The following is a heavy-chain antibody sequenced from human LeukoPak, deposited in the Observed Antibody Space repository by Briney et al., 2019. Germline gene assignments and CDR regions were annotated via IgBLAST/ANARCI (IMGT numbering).Heavy chain of an antibody. CDR3: ARGIPAFRITMVRGGYFDY. V-gene: IGHV4-39*07. J-gene: IGHJ4*02. CDR2: IYYSGST. Sequence: SETLSLTCTVSGGSISSSSYYWGWICQPPGKGLEWIGSIYYSGSTYYNPSLKSRVTISVDTSKNQFSLKLSSVTAADTAVYYCARGIPAFRITMVRGGYFDYWGQGTLVTVSS. CDR1: GGSISSSSYY. D-gene: IGHD3-10*01.